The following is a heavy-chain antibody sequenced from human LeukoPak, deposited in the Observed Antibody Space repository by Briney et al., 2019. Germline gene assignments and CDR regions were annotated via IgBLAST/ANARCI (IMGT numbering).Heavy chain of an antibody. V-gene: IGHV4-31*11. CDR2: IFYSGST. CDR1: GGSFSGYY. D-gene: IGHD2-15*01. Sequence: PSETLSLTCAVYGGSFSGYYWSWIRQHPGKGLEWVGYIFYSGSTYYNLSLKSRVLISVDTSKSQFSLKLSSVTAADTAVYYCARVSDPGVASGYLDYWGQGALVTVSS. J-gene: IGHJ4*03. CDR3: ARVSDPGVASGYLDY.